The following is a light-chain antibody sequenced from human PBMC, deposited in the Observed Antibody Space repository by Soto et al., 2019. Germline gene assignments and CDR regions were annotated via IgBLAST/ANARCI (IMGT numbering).Light chain of an antibody. J-gene: IGLJ7*01. CDR2: RDN. CDR3: CSYAGSSTMT. CDR1: SSNLGNNY. V-gene: IGLV1-47*01. Sequence: QSVLTQPPSASATPGQRVTISCSGSSSNLGNNYVYWYQHLPGTAPKLLIDRDNKRPSGVPDRFSGSRSGTSASLAISGLRSEDEGDYYCCSYAGSSTMTFGGGTQLTVL.